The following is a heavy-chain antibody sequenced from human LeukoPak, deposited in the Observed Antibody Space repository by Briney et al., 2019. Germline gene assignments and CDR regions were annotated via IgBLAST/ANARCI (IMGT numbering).Heavy chain of an antibody. CDR3: ARDGLYDSGGYRRYFQH. CDR2: IRYDEINK. Sequence: GGSLRLSCAASGFTLSSFGIHWVRQAPGKGLEWVAFIRYDEINKYYADSVKGRFTISRDQSKKTVYLQMNSLRAEDTAVYYCARDGLYDSGGYRRYFQHWGQGTLVTVSS. J-gene: IGHJ1*01. CDR1: GFTLSSFG. D-gene: IGHD3-22*01. V-gene: IGHV3-30*02.